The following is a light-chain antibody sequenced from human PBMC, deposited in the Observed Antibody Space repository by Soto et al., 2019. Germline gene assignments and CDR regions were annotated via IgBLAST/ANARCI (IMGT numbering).Light chain of an antibody. CDR3: QHYNNWPLT. Sequence: IVMTLSPATLSVSPAERATLSCRASQSVYSNLAWYQQKPGQAPRLLLYGASTRATGIPARFSGSGSGTEFTLTISSLQSEDFAVYYCQHYNNWPLTFGGGSKVDI. J-gene: IGKJ4*01. V-gene: IGKV3-15*01. CDR1: QSVYSN. CDR2: GAS.